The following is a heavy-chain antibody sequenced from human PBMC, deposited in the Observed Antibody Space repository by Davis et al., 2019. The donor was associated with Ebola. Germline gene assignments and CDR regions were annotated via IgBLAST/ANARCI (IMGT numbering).Heavy chain of an antibody. CDR1: GFTFSNAW. CDR2: IKSKTDGETT. V-gene: IGHV3-15*01. CDR3: AIARNYYGSQPIDY. Sequence: PGGSLRLSCAASGFTFSNAWMSWVRQAPGKGLEWVGRIKSKTDGETTEYAAPVKGRFTISRDDSKNTLYLQMSSLRAEDTAVYYCAIARNYYGSQPIDYWGQGTLVTVSS. D-gene: IGHD3-10*01. J-gene: IGHJ4*02.